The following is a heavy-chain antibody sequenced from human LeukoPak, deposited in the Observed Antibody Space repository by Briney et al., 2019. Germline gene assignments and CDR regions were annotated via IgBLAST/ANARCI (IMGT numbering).Heavy chain of an antibody. D-gene: IGHD3-22*01. CDR1: GFTFSSYG. CDR2: ISGSGGST. V-gene: IGHV3-23*01. J-gene: IGHJ4*02. CDR3: AKVWSLTMMGRRGAFDY. Sequence: GGSLRLSCAASGFTFSSYGMSWVRQAPGKGLEWVSAISGSGGSTYYADSVKGRFTISRDNSKNTLYLQMNSLRAEDTAVYYCAKVWSLTMMGRRGAFDYWGQGTLVTVSS.